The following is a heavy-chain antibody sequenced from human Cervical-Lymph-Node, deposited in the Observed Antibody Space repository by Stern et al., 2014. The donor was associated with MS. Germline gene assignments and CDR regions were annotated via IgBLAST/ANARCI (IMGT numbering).Heavy chain of an antibody. CDR2: VAYDGSNE. Sequence: VQLVESGGGVVQPGRPLRLSCAASGFTFGSCAMHWVRQAPGKGLEWVAVVAYDGSNEYYADSGKGRFPISRDNSKNTLYLQMNSLRAEDTAVYYCAREMIAAAGTIPFDYWGQGTLVTVSS. CDR1: GFTFGSCA. J-gene: IGHJ4*02. D-gene: IGHD6-13*01. V-gene: IGHV3-30*04. CDR3: AREMIAAAGTIPFDY.